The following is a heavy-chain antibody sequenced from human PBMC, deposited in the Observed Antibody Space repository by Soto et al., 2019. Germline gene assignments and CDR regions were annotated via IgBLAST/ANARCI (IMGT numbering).Heavy chain of an antibody. CDR1: GDSVSSYSAA. V-gene: IGHV6-1*01. CDR3: ARERGVLSEAFDI. CDR2: TYYRSRFFS. Sequence: SQTLSLTCAISGDSVSSYSAAWNWIRQSPSGGLEWLGRTYYRSRFFSDYAESVKSRITINPDTSKNQFSLQLNSVTPEDTAVYYCARERGVLSEAFDIWGQGTVVTVSS. J-gene: IGHJ3*02. D-gene: IGHD3-10*01.